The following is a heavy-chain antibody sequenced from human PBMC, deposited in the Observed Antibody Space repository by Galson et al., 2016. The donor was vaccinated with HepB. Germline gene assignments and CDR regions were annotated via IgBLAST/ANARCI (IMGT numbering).Heavy chain of an antibody. V-gene: IGHV3-15*01. CDR2: IKRKNDGGTT. D-gene: IGHD3-9*01. CDR1: GFTFSKAW. J-gene: IGHJ5*02. CDR3: TTEGVLRNFDWLSDLFDP. Sequence: SLRLSCAASGFTFSKAWMSWVRQAPGKGLEWVGRIKRKNDGGTTDYAPPVKGRFTISRDDSKNTLYLQMNSLKTEDTAVYYCTTEGVLRNFDWLSDLFDPWGQGALVTVSS.